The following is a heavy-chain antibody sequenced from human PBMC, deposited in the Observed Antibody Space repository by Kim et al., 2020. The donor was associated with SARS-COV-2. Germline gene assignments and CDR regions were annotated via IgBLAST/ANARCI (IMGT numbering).Heavy chain of an antibody. J-gene: IGHJ4*02. CDR3: ARYEGRASWHQFDY. CDR2: ILYGGDT. CDR1: GDSFSAYY. D-gene: IGHD3-3*01. Sequence: SETLSRTCTVSGDSFSAYYWSWIRHLPGKGLEWIGYILYGGDTNYNPSLKSRVTMSWDTSRNEFSVDLTSVTDADTAIYYCARYEGRASWHQFDYWGKGILVTVSS. V-gene: IGHV4-59*01.